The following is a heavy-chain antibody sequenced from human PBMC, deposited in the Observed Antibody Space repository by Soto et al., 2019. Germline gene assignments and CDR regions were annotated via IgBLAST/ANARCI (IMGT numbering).Heavy chain of an antibody. CDR1: GFTFTSSA. J-gene: IGHJ6*02. V-gene: IGHV1-58*01. D-gene: IGHD3-3*01. CDR2: IVVGSGNT. Sequence: QMQLVQSGPEVKKPGTSVKVSCKASGFTFTSSAVQWVRQARGQRLEWIGWIVVGSGNTNYAQKLQERVTITRDMSTSTAYMELSSLRSEDTAVYYCAAVTIFGGDTYGMDVWGQGTTVTVSS. CDR3: AAVTIFGGDTYGMDV.